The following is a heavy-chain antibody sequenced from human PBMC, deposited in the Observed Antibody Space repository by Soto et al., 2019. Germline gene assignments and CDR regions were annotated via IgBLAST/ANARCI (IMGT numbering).Heavy chain of an antibody. D-gene: IGHD1-26*01. CDR2: IIRIFGTA. CDR1: GGTFSSYS. V-gene: IGHV1-69*01. CDR3: ARDGGRHSGGIDY. Sequence: QVQLVQSGAEVKKPGSSVKVSCKASGGTFSSYSINWVRQAPGQGLEWMGEIIRIFGTANYAQKFQGRVTITADESTTTAYMALSSLRSEDTAVYYCARDGGRHSGGIDYWGQGTLVTVSS. J-gene: IGHJ4*02.